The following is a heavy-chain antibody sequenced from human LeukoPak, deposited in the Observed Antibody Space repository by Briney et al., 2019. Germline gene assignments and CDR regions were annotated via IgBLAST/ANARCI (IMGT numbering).Heavy chain of an antibody. CDR3: AKAGSHGDYGGWYFDL. Sequence: GRSLRLSCAASGFTFDDYAMHWVRQAPGKGLEWVSGISWNSGSIGYADSVKGRFTISRDNAKNSLYLQMNSLRAEDTALYYCAKAGSHGDYGGWYFDLWGRGTLVTVSS. J-gene: IGHJ2*01. CDR2: ISWNSGSI. V-gene: IGHV3-9*01. CDR1: GFTFDDYA. D-gene: IGHD4-17*01.